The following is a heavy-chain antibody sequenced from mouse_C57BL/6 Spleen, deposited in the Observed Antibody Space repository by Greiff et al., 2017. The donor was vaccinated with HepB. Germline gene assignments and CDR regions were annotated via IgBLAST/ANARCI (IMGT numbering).Heavy chain of an antibody. J-gene: IGHJ2*01. V-gene: IGHV1-53*01. CDR2: INPSNGGT. CDR3: ARSPIYYYGSSYYFDY. CDR1: GYTFTSYW. D-gene: IGHD1-1*01. Sequence: QVQLQQPGTELVKPGASVKLSCKASGYTFTSYWMHWVKQRPGQGLEWIGNINPSNGGTNYNEKFKSQATPTVDKSSSTAYMQLSSLTSEDSAVYYCARSPIYYYGSSYYFDYWGQGTTLTVSS.